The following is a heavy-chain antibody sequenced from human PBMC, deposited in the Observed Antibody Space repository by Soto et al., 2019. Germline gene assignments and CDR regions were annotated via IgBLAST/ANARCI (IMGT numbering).Heavy chain of an antibody. CDR1: GGSISSYY. V-gene: IGHV4-59*01. CDR2: IYYSGST. J-gene: IGHJ3*02. Sequence: SETLSLTCTVSGGSISSYYWSWIRRPPGKGLEWIGYIYYSGSTNYNPSLKNRVTISVDTSKNQFSLKLSSVTAADTAVYYCARGRGNYYDSSGYYSLDAFDIWGQGTMVTVSS. CDR3: ARGRGNYYDSSGYYSLDAFDI. D-gene: IGHD3-22*01.